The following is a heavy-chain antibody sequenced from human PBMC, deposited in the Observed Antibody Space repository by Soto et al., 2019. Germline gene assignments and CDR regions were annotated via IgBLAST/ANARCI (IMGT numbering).Heavy chain of an antibody. J-gene: IGHJ6*02. CDR2: MNEDGGTT. CDR3: ASDLSGRAEV. V-gene: IGHV3-74*02. D-gene: IGHD3-10*01. Sequence: EVQLVESGGGLVRPGGSLRLSCAASGFSFSSYWMHWVRQVPGKGLVWVARMNEDGGTTDYADSVKGRFTITRDNAKNTLYLQMNSLRVEDMAVYYCASDLSGRAEVWGQGTTVTVSS. CDR1: GFSFSSYW.